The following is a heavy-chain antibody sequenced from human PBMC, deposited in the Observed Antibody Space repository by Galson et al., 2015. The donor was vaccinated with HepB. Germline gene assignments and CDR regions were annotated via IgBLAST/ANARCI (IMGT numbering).Heavy chain of an antibody. CDR1: GYTFTSYA. Sequence: SVKVSCKASGYTFTSYAMNWVRQAPGQGLEWMGWINTNTGNPTYAQGFTGRFVFSLDTSVSTAYLQISSLKAEDTAVYYCARETSKTTSTHSISTNDYRGQGTLVTVSS. CDR2: INTNTGNP. CDR3: ARETSKTTSTHSISTNDY. J-gene: IGHJ4*02. D-gene: IGHD1-1*01. V-gene: IGHV7-4-1*02.